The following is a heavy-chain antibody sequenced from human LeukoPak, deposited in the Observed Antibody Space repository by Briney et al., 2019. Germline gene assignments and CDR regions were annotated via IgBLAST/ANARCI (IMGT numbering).Heavy chain of an antibody. J-gene: IGHJ4*02. CDR1: GFTFSDYY. Sequence: GGSLRLSCAASGFTFSDYYMSWIRQAPGKGLEWVSYISSGGSTIYYADSVKGRFTISRDNAKNSLYLQMNSLRAEDTAVYYCAREKSGGYYDSSGYFDYWGQGTLVTVSS. CDR3: AREKSGGYYDSSGYFDY. D-gene: IGHD3-22*01. V-gene: IGHV3-11*01. CDR2: ISSGGSTI.